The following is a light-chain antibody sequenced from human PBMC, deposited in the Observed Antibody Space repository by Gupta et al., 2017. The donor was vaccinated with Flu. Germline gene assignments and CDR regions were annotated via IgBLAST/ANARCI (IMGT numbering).Light chain of an antibody. CDR3: MQALQTPYT. CDR2: LSS. J-gene: IGKJ2*01. CDR1: QSLLHSDGYTF. V-gene: IGKV2-28*01. Sequence: EIVMTQSPLSLPVTPGEPASISCRSSQSLLHSDGYTFLDWYVQKPGQSPQLLIYLSSIRASGVPDRFSGSGSGTDFTLKISRVEAEDVGVYFCMQALQTPYTFGQGTKLEIK.